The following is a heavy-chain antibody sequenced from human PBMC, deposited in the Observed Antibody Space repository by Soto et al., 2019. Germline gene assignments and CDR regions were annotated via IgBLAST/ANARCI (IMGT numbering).Heavy chain of an antibody. D-gene: IGHD3-22*01. CDR1: GFTFSSYG. CDR2: IWNDGSNK. CDR3: ARTYYEGYYYGMDV. Sequence: QVQLVESGGGVVQPGRSLRLSCAAPGFTFSSYGMHWVRQAPGKGLEWVAVIWNDGSNKYYAESVKGRFTISRDNSKNTLYLQMNSLSAEDTAVYYFARTYYEGYYYGMDVWGQGTTVTVSS. J-gene: IGHJ6*02. V-gene: IGHV3-33*01.